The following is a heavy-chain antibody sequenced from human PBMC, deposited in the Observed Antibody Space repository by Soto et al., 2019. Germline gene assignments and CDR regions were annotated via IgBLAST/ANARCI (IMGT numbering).Heavy chain of an antibody. Sequence: ASVKVSCKASGYTFTSYYMHWVRQAPGQGLEWMGIINPSGGSTSYAQKFQGRVTMTRDTSTSTVYMELSSLRSEDTAVYYCARAHDFWSGYPGTWFDPWGQGTLVTVSS. CDR3: ARAHDFWSGYPGTWFDP. D-gene: IGHD3-3*01. CDR2: INPSGGST. J-gene: IGHJ5*02. V-gene: IGHV1-46*01. CDR1: GYTFTSYY.